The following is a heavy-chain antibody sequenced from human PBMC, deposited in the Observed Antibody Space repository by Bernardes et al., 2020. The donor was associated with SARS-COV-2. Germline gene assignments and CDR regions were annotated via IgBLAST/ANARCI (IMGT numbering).Heavy chain of an antibody. Sequence: GGSLRLSCVGSGFDFSDYCMTWVRQAPGKGLEWVANIKRDGSETYYVDSVKGRFTISRDNAKNLVFLQMNTLRAEDTAVFYCARSAGMDVWGQGTMVTVSS. J-gene: IGHJ6*02. CDR2: IKRDGSET. V-gene: IGHV3-7*03. CDR3: ARSAGMDV. CDR1: GFDFSDYC.